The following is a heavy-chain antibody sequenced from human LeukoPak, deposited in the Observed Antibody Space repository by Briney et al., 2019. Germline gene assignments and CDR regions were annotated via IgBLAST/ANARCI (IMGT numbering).Heavy chain of an antibody. CDR3: ARAPPTMVRGVSDY. CDR1: GFTFSSYD. J-gene: IGHJ4*02. CDR2: ISGTGSTI. Sequence: GGSLRLSCAASGFTFSSYDMNWVRQAPGKGLEWVSYISGTGSTIYYADSVKGRFTISRDNAKNSLYLQMNSLRAEDTAVYYCARAPPTMVRGVSDYWGQGTLVTVSS. V-gene: IGHV3-48*03. D-gene: IGHD3-10*01.